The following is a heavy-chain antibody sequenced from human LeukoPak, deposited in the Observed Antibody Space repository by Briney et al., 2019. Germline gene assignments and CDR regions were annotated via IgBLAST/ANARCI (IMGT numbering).Heavy chain of an antibody. J-gene: IGHJ3*02. CDR2: ISYIGST. D-gene: IGHD4-17*01. CDR1: DDSFSSHY. V-gene: IGHV4-59*11. Sequence: SETLSLTCAVSDDSFSSHYWTWIRQPPGKGLEWIGYISYIGSTNYNPSLKSRVTISIDTSKNQFSLKLTSVTAADTAVYYCARDLVTVTKGFDIWGQGTMVSVSS. CDR3: ARDLVTVTKGFDI.